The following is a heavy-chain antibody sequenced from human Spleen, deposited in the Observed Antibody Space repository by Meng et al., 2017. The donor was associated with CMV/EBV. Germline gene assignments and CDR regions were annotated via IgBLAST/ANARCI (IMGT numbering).Heavy chain of an antibody. CDR3: AREEYCGDECYSDY. CDR1: GFTERSSW. D-gene: IGHD2-21*01. V-gene: IGHV3-11*04. Sequence: ACGFTERSSWMSWARQAPGKGLEWVSYISRSGNTIYYADSVKGRFTISRDNAKNSLYLQMNGLRAEDTAVYYCAREEYCGDECYSDYWGQGTLVTVSS. CDR2: ISRSGNTI. J-gene: IGHJ4*02.